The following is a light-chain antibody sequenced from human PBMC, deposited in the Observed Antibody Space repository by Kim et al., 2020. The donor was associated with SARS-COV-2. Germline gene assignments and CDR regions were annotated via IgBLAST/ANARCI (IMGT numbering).Light chain of an antibody. CDR2: GKN. CDR3: NSRDNSVNR. Sequence: SSELTQDPAVSVALGQTVRITCQGDNLRRFYASWYQQKPGQAPILVIYGKNSRPSGIPDRFSASSSRDTASLTITGAQAEDEADYYCNSRDNSVNRFGGGTRLTVL. J-gene: IGLJ2*01. CDR1: NLRRFY. V-gene: IGLV3-19*01.